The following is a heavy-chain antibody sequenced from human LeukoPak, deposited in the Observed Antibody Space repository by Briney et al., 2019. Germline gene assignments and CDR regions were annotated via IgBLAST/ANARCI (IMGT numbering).Heavy chain of an antibody. J-gene: IGHJ4*02. V-gene: IGHV3-23*01. CDR2: LWSTGETT. Sequence: GGSLRLSCAASGFTFSNYAMSWVRQAPGKGLEWVSGLWSTGETTHYADSVKGRFSISRDNSENTLHLQMNSLKDEDTAVYYCARGLYKNGWYYFDYWGQGTLVTVSS. D-gene: IGHD6-19*01. CDR3: ARGLYKNGWYYFDY. CDR1: GFTFSNYA.